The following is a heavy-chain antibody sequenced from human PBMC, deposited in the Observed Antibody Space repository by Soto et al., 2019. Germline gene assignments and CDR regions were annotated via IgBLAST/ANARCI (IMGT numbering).Heavy chain of an antibody. V-gene: IGHV1-69*06. CDR2: IIPIFGTA. D-gene: IGHD6-6*01. CDR1: GGTFSSYA. J-gene: IGHJ6*02. Sequence: ASVKVSCKASGGTFSSYAFIWVRQAPGQGLEWMGRIIPIFGTANYAQKFQGRVATTADKSTSTAYMELSSLRSGDTAVYYCARGEREYSSSWGAGYYGMDVWGQGTTVTVSS. CDR3: ARGEREYSSSWGAGYYGMDV.